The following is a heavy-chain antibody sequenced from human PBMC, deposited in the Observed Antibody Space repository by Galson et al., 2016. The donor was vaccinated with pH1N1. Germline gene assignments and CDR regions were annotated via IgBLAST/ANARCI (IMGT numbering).Heavy chain of an antibody. J-gene: IGHJ5*02. Sequence: CAISGDSVSSHSVAWNWIRQSPSRGLEWLGRTYYRSEWYHDYAVSVRSRRTINPDTSKNHFSLRLTSVTPEDTAVYYCARAPVAAAGDWFDPWGQGTQVTVSS. CDR2: TYYRSEWYH. V-gene: IGHV6-1*01. CDR3: ARAPVAAAGDWFDP. D-gene: IGHD6-13*01. CDR1: GDSVSSHSVA.